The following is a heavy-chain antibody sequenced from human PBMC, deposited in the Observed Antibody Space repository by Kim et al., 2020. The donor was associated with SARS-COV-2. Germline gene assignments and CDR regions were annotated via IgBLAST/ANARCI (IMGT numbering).Heavy chain of an antibody. J-gene: IGHJ3*02. Sequence: YDANSVKGRFTMSRDNSKNTLYLQIGSLGSENMAVYYCARELGGLRAFDIWGQGTMVTVSS. D-gene: IGHD2-15*01. V-gene: IGHV3-64*01. CDR3: ARELGGLRAFDI.